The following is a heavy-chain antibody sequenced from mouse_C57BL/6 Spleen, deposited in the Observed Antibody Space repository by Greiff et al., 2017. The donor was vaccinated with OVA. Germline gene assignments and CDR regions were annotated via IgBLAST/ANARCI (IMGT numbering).Heavy chain of an antibody. CDR1: GYSITSGYY. V-gene: IGHV3-6*01. D-gene: IGHD2-4*01. CDR3: ASIYYDAY. CDR2: ISYDGSN. J-gene: IGHJ3*01. Sequence: EVKLQESGPGLVKPSQSLSLTCSVTGYSITSGYYWNWIRQFPGNKLEWMGYISYDGSNNYNPSLKNRISITRDTSKNQFFLKLNSVTTEDTATYYCASIYYDAYWGQGTLVTVSA.